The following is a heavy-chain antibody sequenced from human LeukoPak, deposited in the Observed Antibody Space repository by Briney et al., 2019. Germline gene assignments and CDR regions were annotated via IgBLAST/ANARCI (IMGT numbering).Heavy chain of an antibody. CDR1: GGSISSGDYY. J-gene: IGHJ4*02. CDR2: IYYSGST. D-gene: IGHD4-17*01. V-gene: IGHV4-30-4*01. Sequence: SETLSLTCTVSGGSISSGDYYWSWIRQPPGKGLEWIGYIYYSGSTYYNPSLKSRVTISVDTSKNQFSLKLSSVTAADTAVYYCARVPAYGDGLDYWGQGTLVTVSS. CDR3: ARVPAYGDGLDY.